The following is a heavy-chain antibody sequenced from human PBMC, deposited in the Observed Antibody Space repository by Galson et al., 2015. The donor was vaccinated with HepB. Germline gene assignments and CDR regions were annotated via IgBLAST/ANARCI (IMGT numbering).Heavy chain of an antibody. CDR1: GGTFSSYA. CDR2: IIPIFGTA. J-gene: IGHJ6*02. CDR3: AKYSGYDSGRDYYYYYGMDV. Sequence: SVKVSCKASGGTFSSYAISWVRQAPGQGLEWMGGIIPIFGTANYAQKFQGRVTITADESTSTAYMELSSLRSEDTAVYYCAKYSGYDSGRDYYYYYGMDVWGQGTTVTVSS. D-gene: IGHD5-12*01. V-gene: IGHV1-69*13.